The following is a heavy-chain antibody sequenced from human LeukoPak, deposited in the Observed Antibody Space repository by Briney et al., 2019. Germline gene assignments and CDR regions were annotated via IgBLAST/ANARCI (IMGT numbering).Heavy chain of an antibody. V-gene: IGHV4-34*01. Sequence: KPSETLSLTCAVYGGSFSGYYWSWIRQPPGKGLEWIGEINHSGSTNYNPSLKSRVTISVDTSKNQFSLKLSSVTAADTAVYYCASRRAAYYDFWSGYPFGGMDVWGQGTTVTVSS. D-gene: IGHD3-3*01. CDR2: INHSGST. CDR3: ASRRAAYYDFWSGYPFGGMDV. CDR1: GGSFSGYY. J-gene: IGHJ6*02.